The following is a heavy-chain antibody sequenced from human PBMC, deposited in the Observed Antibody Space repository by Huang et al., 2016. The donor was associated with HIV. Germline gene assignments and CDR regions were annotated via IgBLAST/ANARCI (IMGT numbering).Heavy chain of an antibody. CDR2: IAYDRYKK. Sequence: QVQLVVSGGGVVQPGKSLRLSCAASGFNFNNYAMPGVRQGPGKGVEWVGVIAYDRYKKSYADPVKGRFTISRDKSKNVVYLQMNSLETDDTAVYFCAKGGHIVVLTSFSRGDPFNMWGQGTIVAVSS. CDR1: GFNFNNYA. CDR3: AKGGHIVVLTSFSRGDPFNM. D-gene: IGHD2-21*02. V-gene: IGHV3-30*18. J-gene: IGHJ3*02.